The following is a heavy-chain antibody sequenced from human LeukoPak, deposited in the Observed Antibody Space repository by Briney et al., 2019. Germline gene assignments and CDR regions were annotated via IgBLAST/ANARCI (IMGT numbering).Heavy chain of an antibody. V-gene: IGHV4-30-4*08. CDR1: GGSISSGDYY. D-gene: IGHD1-26*01. Sequence: KPSQTLSLTCTVSGGSISSGDYYWSWIRQPPGKGLEWIGYIYYSGSTYYNPSLKSRVTISVDTSKNQFSLKLSSVTAADTAVYYCARYPRRGGSPFDYWGQGTLVTVSS. J-gene: IGHJ4*02. CDR3: ARYPRRGGSPFDY. CDR2: IYYSGST.